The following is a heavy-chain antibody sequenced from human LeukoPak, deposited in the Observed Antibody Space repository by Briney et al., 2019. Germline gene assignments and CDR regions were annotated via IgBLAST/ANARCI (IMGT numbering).Heavy chain of an antibody. CDR1: GGSISSYY. CDR3: ARNQVGADY. J-gene: IGHJ4*02. D-gene: IGHD1-26*01. CDR2: IYYSGST. Sequence: SETLSLTCTVSGGSISSYYWSWIRQPPGKGLEWIGYIYYSGSTNYNPSLKSRVTISVDTSKNQFSLKLSSVTAADTAVYYCARNQVGADYWGQGTLVTVSS. V-gene: IGHV4-59*01.